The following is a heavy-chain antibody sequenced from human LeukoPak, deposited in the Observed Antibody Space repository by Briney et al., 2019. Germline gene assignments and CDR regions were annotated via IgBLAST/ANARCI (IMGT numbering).Heavy chain of an antibody. J-gene: IGHJ6*02. CDR3: ARAGSVQPWTYYYYGMDV. CDR1: GGSFSGYY. D-gene: IGHD5-18*01. CDR2: INHSGST. V-gene: IGHV4-34*01. Sequence: SETLSLTCAVYGGSFSGYYWSWIRQPPGKGLEWIGEINHSGSTNYNPSLKSRVTISVDTSKNQFSLKLSSVTAADTAVYYCARAGSVQPWTYYYYGMDVWGQGTTVTVSS.